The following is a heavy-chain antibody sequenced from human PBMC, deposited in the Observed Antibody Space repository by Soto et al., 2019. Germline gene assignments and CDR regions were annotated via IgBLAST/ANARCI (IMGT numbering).Heavy chain of an antibody. CDR3: ARSPWFGESSNWFDP. D-gene: IGHD3-10*01. CDR1: GGTFSSYA. V-gene: IGHV1-69*12. Sequence: QVQLVQSVAEVNKPGSSLKVSCKASGGTFSSYAISWVRQAPGQGLEWMGGIIPIFGTANYAQKFQGRVTITADESTSTAYMELSSLRSEDTAVYYCARSPWFGESSNWFDPWGKGNLVTVSS. J-gene: IGHJ5*02. CDR2: IIPIFGTA.